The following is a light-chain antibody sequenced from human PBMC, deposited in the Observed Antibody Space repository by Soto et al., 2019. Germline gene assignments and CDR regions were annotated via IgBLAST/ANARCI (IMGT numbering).Light chain of an antibody. CDR3: SSYAGSNMCV. J-gene: IGLJ1*01. V-gene: IGLV2-8*01. CDR2: EVT. Sequence: QSALTQPPSASGSPGQSVTISCTGTSSDVGGYNFVSWYQQHPGKAPKLIIYEVTQRPSGVPDRFSGSKSGNTASLTVSGLQAEDEADYYGSSYAGSNMCVFGTGTKVTVL. CDR1: SSDVGGYNF.